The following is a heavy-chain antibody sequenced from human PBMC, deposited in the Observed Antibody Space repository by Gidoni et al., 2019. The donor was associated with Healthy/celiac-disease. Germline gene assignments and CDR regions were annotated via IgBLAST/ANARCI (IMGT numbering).Heavy chain of an antibody. D-gene: IGHD5-12*01. CDR2: IYYSGST. CDR3: ARQGGRWREMATISY. CDR1: GGSISSSSYY. V-gene: IGHV4-39*01. J-gene: IGHJ4*02. Sequence: QLQLQESGPGLVKPSETLSLTCTVSGGSISSSSYYWGWIRQPPGKGLEWIGSIYYSGSTYYNPSLKSRVTISVDTSKNQFSLKLSSVTAADTAVYYCARQGGRWREMATISYWGQGTLVTVSS.